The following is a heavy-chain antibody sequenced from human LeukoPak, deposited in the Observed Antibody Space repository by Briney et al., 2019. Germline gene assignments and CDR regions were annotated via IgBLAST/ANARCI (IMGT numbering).Heavy chain of an antibody. J-gene: IGHJ4*02. CDR1: GYTLTELS. CDR2: FDPEDGET. V-gene: IGHV1-24*01. CDR3: AVGYCTDGVCYTIGY. Sequence: ASVKVSCKVSGYTLTELSMHWVRQAPGKGLEWMGGFDPEDGETIYAQKFQGRVTMTEDTSTNTAYMELSSLRSEDTAVYYCAVGYCTDGVCYTIGYWGQGTLVTVSS. D-gene: IGHD2-8*01.